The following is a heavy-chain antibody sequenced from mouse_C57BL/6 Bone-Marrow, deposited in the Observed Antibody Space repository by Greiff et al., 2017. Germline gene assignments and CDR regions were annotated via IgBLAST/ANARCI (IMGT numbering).Heavy chain of an antibody. V-gene: IGHV1-7*01. CDR2: INPSSGYT. D-gene: IGHD2-4*01. CDR3: ARRADDYDGFAY. J-gene: IGHJ3*01. CDR1: GYTFTSYW. Sequence: VQLQQSGAELAKPGASVKLSCKASGYTFTSYWMHWVKQRPGQGLEWIGYINPSSGYTKYNQKFKDKATFTADKSSSTAYMQLSSLTYEDSAVYYWARRADDYDGFAYWGQGTLVTVSA.